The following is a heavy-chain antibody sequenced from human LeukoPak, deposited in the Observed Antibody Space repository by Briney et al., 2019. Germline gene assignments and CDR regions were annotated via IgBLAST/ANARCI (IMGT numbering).Heavy chain of an antibody. CDR2: ISAYNGNT. CDR1: GYIFTSYG. CDR3: ARMFSGSYGVANDY. V-gene: IGHV1-18*01. D-gene: IGHD1-26*01. Sequence: ASVKVSCKASGYIFTSYGISWVRQAPGQGLEWMGWISAYNGNTNYAQKLQDRVTMTTDTSTSTAYMELRSLRSDDTAVYYCARMFSGSYGVANDYWGQGTLVTVSS. J-gene: IGHJ4*02.